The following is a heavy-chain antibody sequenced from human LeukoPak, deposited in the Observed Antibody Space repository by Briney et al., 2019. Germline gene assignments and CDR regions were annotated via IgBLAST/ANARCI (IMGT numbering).Heavy chain of an antibody. CDR3: ARASPTLFRGYSGYLKYYYYGMDV. V-gene: IGHV1-3*01. D-gene: IGHD5-12*01. Sequence: ASVTVSCKACGYTFTSYAMHWVGQAAGQRLEGMGWIYAGNGDTKFSRKFQGRVTINRDTSASTAYMELGSLRSEDTAVYYCARASPTLFRGYSGYLKYYYYGMDVWGKGTTVTVSS. CDR1: GYTFTSYA. CDR2: IYAGNGDT. J-gene: IGHJ6*04.